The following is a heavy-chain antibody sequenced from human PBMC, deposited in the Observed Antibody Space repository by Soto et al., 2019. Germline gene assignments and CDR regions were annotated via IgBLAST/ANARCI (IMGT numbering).Heavy chain of an antibody. CDR1: GESISSSSYY. V-gene: IGHV4-39*01. CDR3: ARQRTTVVTQAYFDH. Sequence: SETLSLTCIVSGESISSSSYYWGWIRQPPGKGLEWIGSIYYSGRTYYNPSFKSRVAISIDTSKNQFSLKLSSVTATDTAVYYCARQRTTVVTQAYFDHWGQGALVTVSS. J-gene: IGHJ4*02. CDR2: IYYSGRT. D-gene: IGHD2-21*02.